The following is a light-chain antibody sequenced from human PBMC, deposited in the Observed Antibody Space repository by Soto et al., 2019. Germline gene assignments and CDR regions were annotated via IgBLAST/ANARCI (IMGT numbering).Light chain of an antibody. CDR3: QQYGSSPLT. Sequence: EIVLTQSPGTLALSPGERATLSCRASQSVYNTYLDWYQQKPGQAPRLLIFGASNRATGIPDRFSGRGSGIDFYLNITRLERESFALYYCQQYGSSPLTFGGGTKVEI. V-gene: IGKV3-20*01. CDR2: GAS. CDR1: QSVYNTY. J-gene: IGKJ4*01.